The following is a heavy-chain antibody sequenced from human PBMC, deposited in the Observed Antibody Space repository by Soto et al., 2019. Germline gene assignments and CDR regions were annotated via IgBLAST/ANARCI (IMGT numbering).Heavy chain of an antibody. CDR1: GGSFSGYY. Sequence: QVQLQQWGAGLLKPSETLSLTCAVYGGSFSGYYWSWIRQPPGKGLEWIGEINHSGSTNYNPSLKSRVTISVDTSKNQCSLKLSSVTAADTAVYYCARGVYYDSSAPDSGPKGWFDPWGQGTLVTVSS. D-gene: IGHD3-22*01. V-gene: IGHV4-34*01. CDR2: INHSGST. CDR3: ARGVYYDSSAPDSGPKGWFDP. J-gene: IGHJ5*02.